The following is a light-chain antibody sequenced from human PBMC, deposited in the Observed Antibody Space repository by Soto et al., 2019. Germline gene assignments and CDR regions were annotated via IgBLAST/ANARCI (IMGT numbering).Light chain of an antibody. Sequence: EIVFTQSPGTLSLSPGERATLSCRASQSVSSSYLAWYQQKPGRAPRLLIYGASSRATGIPDRFSGSGSGTDFTLTISRLEPEDFAVYYCQQYGSSPGFTFGPGTKVDIK. CDR1: QSVSSSY. J-gene: IGKJ3*01. CDR2: GAS. CDR3: QQYGSSPGFT. V-gene: IGKV3-20*01.